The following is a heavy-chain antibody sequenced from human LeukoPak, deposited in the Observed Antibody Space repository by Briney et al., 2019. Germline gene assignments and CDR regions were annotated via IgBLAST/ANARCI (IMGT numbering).Heavy chain of an antibody. V-gene: IGHV3-21*01. CDR1: GFTFSSHT. D-gene: IGHD5-18*01. Sequence: PGGSLRLSCAASGFTFSSHTMNWVRQAPGKGLEWVSSISTSSSYIYYADSVKGRFTISRDNPKNSLYLQMNSLRAEDTAVYYCASGYSYGYSDYWSQGTLVTVSS. CDR2: ISTSSSYI. J-gene: IGHJ4*02. CDR3: ASGYSYGYSDY.